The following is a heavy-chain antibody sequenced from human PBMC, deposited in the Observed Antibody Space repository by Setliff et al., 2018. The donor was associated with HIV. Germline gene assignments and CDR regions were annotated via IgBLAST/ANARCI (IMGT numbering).Heavy chain of an antibody. Sequence: GGSLRLSCKATGFSSSAMHWVRQSPGKGLEWVAVISFDGYTEYYADSVKGRFTISRDNSKNTLDLEMNSLRAEDTAVYYCAKTLYSAGGGEVFDYWGPGTQVTVSS. J-gene: IGHJ4*02. CDR1: GFSSSA. CDR3: AKTLYSAGGGEVFDY. V-gene: IGHV3-30*04. D-gene: IGHD3-16*01. CDR2: ISFDGYTE.